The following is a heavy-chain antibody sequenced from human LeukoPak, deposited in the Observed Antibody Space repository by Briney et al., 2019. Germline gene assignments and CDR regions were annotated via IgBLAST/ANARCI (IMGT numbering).Heavy chain of an antibody. Sequence: GGSLRLSCAASGFTFSSNYMSWVRQAPGKGLEWVSLIYNGGSTYYADSVKGRFTISRDNSKNTLYLQMNSLRAEDTAVYYCARDERYYDSSGYPHWYFDLWGRGTPVTVSS. V-gene: IGHV3-53*01. D-gene: IGHD3-22*01. J-gene: IGHJ2*01. CDR3: ARDERYYDSSGYPHWYFDL. CDR1: GFTFSSNY. CDR2: IYNGGST.